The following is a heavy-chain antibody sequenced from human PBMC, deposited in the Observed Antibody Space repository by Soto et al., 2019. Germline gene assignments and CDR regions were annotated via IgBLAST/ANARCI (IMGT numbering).Heavy chain of an antibody. CDR2: ISGSGGST. V-gene: IGHV3-23*01. CDR3: AKLEGDGYNGDYFDY. CDR1: GFTFSSYA. J-gene: IGHJ4*02. D-gene: IGHD5-12*01. Sequence: EVQLLESGGGLVQPGGSLRLSCAASGFTFSSYAMSWVRQAPGKGLEWVSAISGSGGSTYYADSVKGRFTISRDNSKNTLYLKMNSLRAEDTAVYYCAKLEGDGYNGDYFDYWGQGTLVTVSS.